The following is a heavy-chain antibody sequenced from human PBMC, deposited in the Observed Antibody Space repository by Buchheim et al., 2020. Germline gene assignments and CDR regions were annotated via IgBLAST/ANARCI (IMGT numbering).Heavy chain of an antibody. CDR3: ARGLDFWSGYTSEFDY. D-gene: IGHD3-3*01. J-gene: IGHJ4*02. V-gene: IGHV4-59*01. CDR2: IYYSGST. Sequence: QVQLQESGPGLVKPSETLSLTCTVSGGSISSYYWSWIRQPPGKGLEWIGYIYYSGSTNYNPSLKSRVTISVDTSKNQFPLKLSSVTAADTAVYYCARGLDFWSGYTSEFDYWGQGTL. CDR1: GGSISSYY.